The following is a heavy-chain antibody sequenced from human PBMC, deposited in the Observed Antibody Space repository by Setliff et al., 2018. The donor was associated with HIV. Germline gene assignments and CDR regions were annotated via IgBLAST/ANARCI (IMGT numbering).Heavy chain of an antibody. J-gene: IGHJ3*02. V-gene: IGHV1-2*02. CDR3: ARDRYYDSSGYYWFDAFDI. D-gene: IGHD3-22*01. CDR2: INPNSGGT. CDR1: GYTFTGYY. Sequence: ASVKVSCKASGYTFTGYYMHWVRQAPGQGLEWMGWINPNSGGTNYAQKFQGRVTMTRDTSISTAYMEQSRLRSDDTAVYYCARDRYYDSSGYYWFDAFDIWGQGTMVTVSS.